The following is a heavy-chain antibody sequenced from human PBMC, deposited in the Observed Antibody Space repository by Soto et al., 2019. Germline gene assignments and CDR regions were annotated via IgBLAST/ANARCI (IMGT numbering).Heavy chain of an antibody. CDR2: MNPNSGNT. Sequence: ASVKVSCKASGYTFTSYDINWVRQATGQGLEWMGWMNPNSGNTGYAQKFQGRVTMTRNTSISTAYMELSSLRSDDTAVYYCARGRIGQWLVDFDYWGQGTLVTVSS. V-gene: IGHV1-8*01. D-gene: IGHD6-19*01. J-gene: IGHJ4*02. CDR3: ARGRIGQWLVDFDY. CDR1: GYTFTSYD.